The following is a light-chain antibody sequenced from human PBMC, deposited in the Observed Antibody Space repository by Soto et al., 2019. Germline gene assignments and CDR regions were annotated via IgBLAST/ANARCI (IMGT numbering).Light chain of an antibody. CDR2: AAF. CDR1: QGISNY. J-gene: IGKJ1*01. CDR3: QKYYRAPWT. V-gene: IGKV1-27*01. Sequence: DIQMTQSPSSLSASVGDRVTITCRASQGISNYLAWYQQKPGKVPKVLIYAAFTLQSGVPSRFSGSGSGTDFTLTNTSLQPEDVATYYCQKYYRAPWTFGQGTKVEIK.